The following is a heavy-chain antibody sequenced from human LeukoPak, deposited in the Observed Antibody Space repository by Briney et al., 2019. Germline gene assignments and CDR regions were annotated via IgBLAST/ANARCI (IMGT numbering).Heavy chain of an antibody. J-gene: IGHJ3*02. CDR3: AKDLASLYDAFDI. CDR1: GFTFDDYA. Sequence: GGSLRLSCAASGFTFDDYAMDWVRQAPGKGLEWVSPISGDGGRTFYAASVKGRFTISRDNSKNSLDLQMNSLRTEETALYYCAKDLASLYDAFDIWGQGTMATVSS. V-gene: IGHV3-43*02. CDR2: ISGDGGRT.